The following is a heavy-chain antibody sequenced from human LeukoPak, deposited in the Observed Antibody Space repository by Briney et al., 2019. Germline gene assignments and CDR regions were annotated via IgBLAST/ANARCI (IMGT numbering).Heavy chain of an antibody. CDR2: ITIYNGHT. D-gene: IGHD1-26*01. CDR3: ARESWDAAMSFDH. Sequence: ASVKVSCKASGYTFTSYFMHWVRQAPGQGLEWMGWITIYNGHTNYAQKFQGKVTMATDTSTSTAYMELWSLRSDDTAVYYCARESWDAAMSFDHWGQGTLVTVSS. J-gene: IGHJ4*02. CDR1: GYTFTSYF. V-gene: IGHV1-18*04.